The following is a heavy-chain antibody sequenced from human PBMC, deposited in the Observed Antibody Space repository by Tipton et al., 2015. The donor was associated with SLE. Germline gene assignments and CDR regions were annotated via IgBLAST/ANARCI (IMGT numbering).Heavy chain of an antibody. J-gene: IGHJ2*01. Sequence: GLVKPSETLSLTCAVYGGSLSGYHWTWIRQPPGKGLEWIGEINHSGSTNYNPSLQSRVTMSVDTSKNQFSLKLSSVTAADTAVYFCARRRYCSDGRCRYFDLWGRGTLVTVSS. D-gene: IGHD2-15*01. CDR2: INHSGST. CDR3: ARRRYCSDGRCRYFDL. V-gene: IGHV4-34*01. CDR1: GGSLSGYH.